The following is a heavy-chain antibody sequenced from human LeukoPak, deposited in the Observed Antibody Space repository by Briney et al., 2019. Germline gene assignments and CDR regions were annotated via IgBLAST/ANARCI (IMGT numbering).Heavy chain of an antibody. CDR2: IDPSGGA. Sequence: SETLSLTCVVSGGSISPYYWSWIRQSPGKGLEWIGYIDPSGGASYNTSLKSRVTIFVDTSKNLFSLILSSVSSSYSAIYYCARDHWLFSSKTWYYYGMDVWGQGTTVTVSS. D-gene: IGHD3-9*01. V-gene: IGHV4-59*01. CDR3: ARDHWLFSSKTWYYYGMDV. J-gene: IGHJ6*02. CDR1: GGSISPYY.